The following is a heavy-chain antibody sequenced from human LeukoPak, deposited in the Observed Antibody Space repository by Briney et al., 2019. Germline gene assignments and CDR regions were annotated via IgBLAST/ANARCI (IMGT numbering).Heavy chain of an antibody. V-gene: IGHV1-69*05. J-gene: IGHJ4*02. CDR1: GGTFSSYA. CDR2: IIPISGTA. CDR3: ASSPDYYGSGSYYSS. Sequence: SVKVSCKASGGTFSSYAISWVRQAPGQGLEWMGRIIPISGTANYAQKFQGRVTITTDESTSTAYMELSSLRSEDTAVYYCASSPDYYGSGSYYSSWGQGTLVTVSS. D-gene: IGHD3-10*01.